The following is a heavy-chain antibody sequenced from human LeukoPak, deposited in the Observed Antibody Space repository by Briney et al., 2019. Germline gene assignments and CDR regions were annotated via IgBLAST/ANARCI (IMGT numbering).Heavy chain of an antibody. CDR1: GFTFTGYA. CDR2: ISSDGSNK. V-gene: IGHV3-30*04. D-gene: IGHD3-22*01. CDR3: ARDTYYYDSSGCFDY. Sequence: GGSLRLSCAASGFTFTGYAMLWVRQAPGKGLEWVAVISSDGSNKYYADSVKGRFTISRDNSKNTLYLQMNSLRAEDTAVYYCARDTYYYDSSGCFDYWGQGTLVTVSS. J-gene: IGHJ4*02.